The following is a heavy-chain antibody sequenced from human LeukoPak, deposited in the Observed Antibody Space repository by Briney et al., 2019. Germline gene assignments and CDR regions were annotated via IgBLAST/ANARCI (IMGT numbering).Heavy chain of an antibody. V-gene: IGHV4-39*07. Sequence: SETLSLTCTVSGGSISSSSYYWGWIRQPPGKGLEWIGSIYYSGSTYYNPSLKSRVTISVDRSKNQFSLKLSSVTAADTAVYYCARNGASSSWYGFDYWGQGTLVTVSS. CDR1: GGSISSSSYY. CDR2: IYYSGST. CDR3: ARNGASSSWYGFDY. J-gene: IGHJ4*02. D-gene: IGHD6-13*01.